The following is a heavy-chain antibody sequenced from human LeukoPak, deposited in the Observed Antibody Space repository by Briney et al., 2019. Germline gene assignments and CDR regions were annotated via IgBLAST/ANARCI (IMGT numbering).Heavy chain of an antibody. CDR2: INPSGGST. V-gene: IGHV1-46*01. Sequence: ASVKVSCKASGYTFTSYYMHWVRQAPGQGLEWMGIINPSGGSTSYAQKFQGRVTTTRDMSTSTVYMELSSLRSEDTAVYYCARGAAPTGTYNWFDPWGQGTLVTVSS. CDR3: ARGAAPTGTYNWFDP. D-gene: IGHD1-1*01. CDR1: GYTFTSYY. J-gene: IGHJ5*02.